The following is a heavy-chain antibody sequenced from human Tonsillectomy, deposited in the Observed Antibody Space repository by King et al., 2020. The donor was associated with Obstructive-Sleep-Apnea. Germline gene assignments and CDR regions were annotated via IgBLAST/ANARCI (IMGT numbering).Heavy chain of an antibody. CDR3: AKGSSNWSNWYFDL. J-gene: IGHJ2*01. CDR1: GFTFSSYA. D-gene: IGHD6-13*01. Sequence: VQLVESGGGLVQPGGSLRLSCAASGFTFSSYAMSWVRQPPGKGLEWVSPISGSGGSTYYADSVKGRFTISRDNSKNTLYLQMNSLRAEDTAGYYCAKGSSNWSNWYFDLWGRGTLVTVSS. V-gene: IGHV3-23*04. CDR2: ISGSGGST.